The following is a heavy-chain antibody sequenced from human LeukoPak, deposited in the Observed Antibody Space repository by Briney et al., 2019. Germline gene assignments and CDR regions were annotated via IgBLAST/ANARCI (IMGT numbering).Heavy chain of an antibody. CDR1: GGPISGYY. Sequence: SETLSLTCTVSGGPISGYYWTWIRQSPGKGLEWIAYVYSSGSTNYNPSLYSRVTISLDTSKNQFSLKLSSVTAADTAVYFCARSGTRSGGAFDIWGQGTMVTVSS. CDR3: ARSGTRSGGAFDI. V-gene: IGHV4-59*08. D-gene: IGHD4-23*01. CDR2: VYSSGST. J-gene: IGHJ3*02.